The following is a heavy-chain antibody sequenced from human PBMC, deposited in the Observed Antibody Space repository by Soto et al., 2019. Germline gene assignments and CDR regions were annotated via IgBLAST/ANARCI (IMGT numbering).Heavy chain of an antibody. J-gene: IGHJ3*02. CDR2: TYWDDDK. Sequence: PTLVNPTQTLTLICTFAGFSLTTRAVVVGWIPQPPGKALEWLALTYWDDDKRYIPSLKSRLTMTKETSKNQVVLKITNMDPGDTASNYCAHRGGDDYSWGSYKDACDIWGQGTMVTASS. D-gene: IGHD3-16*01. CDR1: GFSLTTRAVV. V-gene: IGHV2-5*02. CDR3: AHRGGDDYSWGSYKDACDI.